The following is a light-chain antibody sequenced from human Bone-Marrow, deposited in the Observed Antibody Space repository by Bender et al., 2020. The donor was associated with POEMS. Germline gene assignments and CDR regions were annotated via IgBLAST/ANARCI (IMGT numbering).Light chain of an antibody. CDR1: NIGRKS. CDR3: CSYANSAGSSWL. CDR2: DDS. V-gene: IGLV3-21*02. J-gene: IGLJ3*02. Sequence: SSVLTQPPSVSVAPGQTARITCGGNNIGRKSVHWYQQKPGQAPVLVVYDDSDRPSGIPDRFSGSKSGNTASLTISGLQAEDEADYYCCSYANSAGSSWLFGGGTKLTVL.